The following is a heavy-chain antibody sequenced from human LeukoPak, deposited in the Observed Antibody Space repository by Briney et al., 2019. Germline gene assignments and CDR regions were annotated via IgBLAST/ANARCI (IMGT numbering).Heavy chain of an antibody. Sequence: GASVKVSFKASGGTFISYAISWVRQAPGEGLEWMGRIIPIFGIANYAQKFQGRVTITADKSTSTAYMELSSLRSEDTAVYYYARREDGFDYWGQGTLVTVSS. J-gene: IGHJ4*02. CDR2: IIPIFGIA. CDR3: ARREDGFDY. V-gene: IGHV1-69*04. CDR1: GGTFISYA.